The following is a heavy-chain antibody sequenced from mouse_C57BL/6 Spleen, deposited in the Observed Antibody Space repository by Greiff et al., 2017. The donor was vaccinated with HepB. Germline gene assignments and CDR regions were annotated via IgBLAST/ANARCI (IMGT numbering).Heavy chain of an antibody. Sequence: VQLQQSGPELVKPGASVKISCKASGYSFTGYYMNWVKQSPEKSLEWIGEINPSTGGTTYNQKFKAKATLTVDKSSSTAYMQLKSLTSEDSAVYYCAREDGYHYFDYWGQGTTLTVSS. CDR3: AREDGYHYFDY. J-gene: IGHJ2*01. D-gene: IGHD2-3*01. CDR2: INPSTGGT. V-gene: IGHV1-42*01. CDR1: GYSFTGYY.